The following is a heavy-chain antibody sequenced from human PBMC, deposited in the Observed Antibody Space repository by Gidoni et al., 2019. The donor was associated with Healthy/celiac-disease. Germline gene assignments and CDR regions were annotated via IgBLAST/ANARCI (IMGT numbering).Heavy chain of an antibody. CDR3: ARAASASYDFWSGYPFDY. Sequence: QVQLVQSGAEVKKPGSSVKVSCKASGGTFRSYAISWVRQAPGQGLEWMGGVIPIFGTANDAQKYQGRVTITADESTSTAYMELSSLRSEDTAVYYCARAASASYDFWSGYPFDYWGQGTLVTVSS. V-gene: IGHV1-69*01. CDR2: VIPIFGTA. J-gene: IGHJ4*02. CDR1: GGTFRSYA. D-gene: IGHD3-3*01.